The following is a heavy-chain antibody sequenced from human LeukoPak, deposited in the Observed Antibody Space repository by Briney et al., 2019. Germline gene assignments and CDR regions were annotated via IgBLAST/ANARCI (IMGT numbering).Heavy chain of an antibody. V-gene: IGHV4-4*07. CDR1: GGSISSYY. CDR2: IYSSGST. CDR3: DREGRSSSSGY. Sequence: SETLSLTCTVSGGSISSYYRSWIRQPAGKGLEWIGRIYSSGSTDYNPSLKSRVTMSVDTSKNQFSLKLDSVTAADTAVYYCDREGRSSSSGYWGQGTLVTVSS. J-gene: IGHJ4*02. D-gene: IGHD6-6*01.